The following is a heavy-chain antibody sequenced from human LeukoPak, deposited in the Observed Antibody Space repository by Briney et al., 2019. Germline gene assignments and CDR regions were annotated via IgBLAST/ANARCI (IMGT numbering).Heavy chain of an antibody. Sequence: GGSLRLSCAASGFTFSSYEMNWVRQAPGKGLEWVSYISSSGSTIYYADSVKGRFTISRDNAKNSLYLQMNSLRAEDTAVYYCAREGNGIAAAPRAFDIRGQGTMVTVSS. CDR1: GFTFSSYE. V-gene: IGHV3-48*03. CDR3: AREGNGIAAAPRAFDI. J-gene: IGHJ3*02. D-gene: IGHD6-13*01. CDR2: ISSSGSTI.